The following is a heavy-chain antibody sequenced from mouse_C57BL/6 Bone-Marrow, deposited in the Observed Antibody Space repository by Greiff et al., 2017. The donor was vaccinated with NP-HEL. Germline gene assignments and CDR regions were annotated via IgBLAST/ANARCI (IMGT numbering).Heavy chain of an antibody. CDR3: ARNPISTVVA. J-gene: IGHJ4*01. CDR1: GYTFTDYY. V-gene: IGHV1-19*01. Sequence: VQLQQSGPVLVKPGASVKMSCKASGYTFTDYYMTWVKQSPGKSLEWIGVINPYNGGTSYNQKFKGKATLTVDKSSSTAYMVLNSLTSEDSTVYYCARNPISTVVAWGQGTSVTVSS. CDR2: INPYNGGT. D-gene: IGHD1-1*01.